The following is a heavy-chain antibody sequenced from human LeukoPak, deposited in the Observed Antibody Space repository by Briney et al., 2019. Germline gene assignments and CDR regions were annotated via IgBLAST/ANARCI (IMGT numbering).Heavy chain of an antibody. CDR2: ISSSSTTI. J-gene: IGHJ5*02. D-gene: IGHD6-19*01. V-gene: IGHV3-48*04. CDR1: GFTFSTYS. CDR3: AKGSGSGWYGWFDP. Sequence: GGSLRLSCAASGFTFSTYSMNWVRQAPGKGLEWVSYISSSSTTIYYADSVKGRFTISRDNAKNSLYLQMNSLRAEDTAVHYCAKGSGSGWYGWFDPWGQGTLVTVSS.